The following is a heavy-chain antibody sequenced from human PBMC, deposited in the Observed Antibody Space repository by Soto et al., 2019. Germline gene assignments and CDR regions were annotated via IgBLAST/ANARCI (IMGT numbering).Heavy chain of an antibody. D-gene: IGHD3-9*01. V-gene: IGHV3-30*18. CDR2: ISYDGSNK. CDR1: GFSFSSYG. CDR3: AKDWYFEWLKPPGPFDY. Sequence: GGSLRLSCAASGFSFSSYGMHWVRQAPGKGLEWVAVISYDGSNKYYADSVKGRFTISRDNSMNTLYLQMNSLRPEDTAVYYCAKDWYFEWLKPPGPFDYWGQGTLVTVSS. J-gene: IGHJ4*02.